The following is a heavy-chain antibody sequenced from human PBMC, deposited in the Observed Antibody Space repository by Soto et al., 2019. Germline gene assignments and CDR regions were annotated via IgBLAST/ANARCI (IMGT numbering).Heavy chain of an antibody. CDR3: AKDPDRLELLRNLGLDY. CDR1: GFTFSSYA. Sequence: GGSLRLSCAASGFTFSSYAMSWVRQAPGKGLEWVSAISGSGGSTYYADSVKGRFTISRDNSKNTLYLQMNSLRAEDTAVYYCAKDPDRLELLRNLGLDYWGQGTLVTVSS. V-gene: IGHV3-23*01. CDR2: ISGSGGST. J-gene: IGHJ4*02. D-gene: IGHD1-26*01.